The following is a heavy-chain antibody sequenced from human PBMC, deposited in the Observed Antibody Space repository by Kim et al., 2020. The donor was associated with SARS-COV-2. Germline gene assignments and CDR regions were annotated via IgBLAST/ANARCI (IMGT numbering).Heavy chain of an antibody. CDR3: AREGSDSYYGYYYYYGMDV. CDR1: GFTVSRNY. V-gene: IGHV3-53*01. J-gene: IGHJ6*02. D-gene: IGHD1-26*01. Sequence: GGSLRLSCAASGFTVSRNYMSWVRQAPGKGLEWLSVTNSIGSGGDTYYADSVKGRLTISRDISKNTLYLQMNSLRAEDTAVYYCAREGSDSYYGYYYYYGMDVWGQGTTVTVSS. CDR2: TNSIGSGGDT.